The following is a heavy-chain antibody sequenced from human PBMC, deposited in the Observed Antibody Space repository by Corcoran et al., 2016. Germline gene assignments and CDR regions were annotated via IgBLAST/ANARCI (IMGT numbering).Heavy chain of an antibody. CDR2: LDWDDEK. D-gene: IGHD2-15*01. Sequence: QGTLKESGPALVKPTQTLTLTCSFSGFSLSTSGMRVSWMRQPPGKALEWLARLDWDDEKFYSTSLKTRLTISKDTSKNQVFLIMTNMDPVDKATYACARSYCSTGTCYGDPSDFDYWGQGTLVTVSS. CDR3: ARSYCSTGTCYGDPSDFDY. J-gene: IGHJ4*02. V-gene: IGHV2-70*04. CDR1: GFSLSTSGMR.